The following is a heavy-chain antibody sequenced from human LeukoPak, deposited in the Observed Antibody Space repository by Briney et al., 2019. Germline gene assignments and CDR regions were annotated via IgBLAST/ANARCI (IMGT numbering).Heavy chain of an antibody. J-gene: IGHJ3*02. V-gene: IGHV1-18*01. CDR2: ISAYNGNT. CDR3: ARVVRVEIASNAFDI. Sequence: ASVKVSCKASGYTFTSYGISWVRQAPGQGLEWMGWISAYNGNTNYAQKLQGRVTMTTDTSTSTAYMELRSLRSDDTAVYYCARVVRVEIASNAFDIWGQGTMVTVSS. D-gene: IGHD5-12*01. CDR1: GYTFTSYG.